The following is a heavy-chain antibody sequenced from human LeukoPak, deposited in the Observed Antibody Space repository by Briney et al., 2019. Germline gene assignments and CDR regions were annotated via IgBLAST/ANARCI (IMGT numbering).Heavy chain of an antibody. J-gene: IGHJ6*02. Sequence: GASVKVSCKASGYTFTSYGISWVRQAPGQGLEWMGWISAYSGNTNYAQKLQGRVTMTTDTSTSTAYMELRSLRSDDTAVYYCARDRRYSSSSNSYYYYGMDVWGQGTTVTVSS. CDR1: GYTFTSYG. V-gene: IGHV1-18*01. CDR3: ARDRRYSSSSNSYYYYGMDV. CDR2: ISAYSGNT. D-gene: IGHD6-6*01.